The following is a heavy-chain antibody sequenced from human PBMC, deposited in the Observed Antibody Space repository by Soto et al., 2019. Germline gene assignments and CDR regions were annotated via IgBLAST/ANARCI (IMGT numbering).Heavy chain of an antibody. J-gene: IGHJ6*02. V-gene: IGHV1-58*02. D-gene: IGHD3-10*01. CDR2: IVVGSGNT. CDR3: AAESYYYGAGRPKDV. Sequence: QMQLVQSGPEVKKPGTSVKVSCKASGFTFTSSAMQWVRQARGQRLEWIGWIVVGSGNTNYAQKFQERVTITRDMSSSTAYMELISLRSEDTAVDYCAAESYYYGAGRPKDVWGQGTTVTVSS. CDR1: GFTFTSSA.